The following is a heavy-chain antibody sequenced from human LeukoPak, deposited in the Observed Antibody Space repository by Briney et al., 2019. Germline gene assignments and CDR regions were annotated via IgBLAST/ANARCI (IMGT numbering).Heavy chain of an antibody. D-gene: IGHD2-21*02. V-gene: IGHV4-59*01. CDR1: GGSISGYY. CDR2: IYYTGSS. Sequence: PETLSLTCTVSGGSISGYYWNWIRQPPGERLEWIGYIYYTGSSNYTPSLKSRVSISLDTSKNQFSLKLSSVTAEDTAVYYGARRVVVVTANDKSDAFDVWGQGTVVTVSS. J-gene: IGHJ3*01. CDR3: ARRVVVVTANDKSDAFDV.